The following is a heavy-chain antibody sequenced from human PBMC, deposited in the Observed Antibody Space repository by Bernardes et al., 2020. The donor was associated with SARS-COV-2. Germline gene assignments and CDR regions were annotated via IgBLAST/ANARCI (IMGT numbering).Heavy chain of an antibody. CDR2: IYYSGST. D-gene: IGHD1-26*01. CDR3: ARPSSGNYFYYFDY. Sequence: SEALSLTCTVSGGSISSSSYYWGWLLQPPGKGLEWIGSIYYSGSTYYNPSLKSRVTISVDTSKNQFSLKLSSVTAADTAVYYCARPSSGNYFYYFDYWGQGTLVTVSS. V-gene: IGHV4-39*01. CDR1: GGSISSSSYY. J-gene: IGHJ4*02.